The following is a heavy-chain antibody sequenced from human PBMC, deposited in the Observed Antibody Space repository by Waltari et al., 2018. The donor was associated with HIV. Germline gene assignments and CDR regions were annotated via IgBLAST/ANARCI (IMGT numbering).Heavy chain of an antibody. CDR1: GGSISSSIYF. V-gene: IGHV4-39*07. CDR2: IYYSGST. D-gene: IGHD6-19*01. J-gene: IGHJ3*02. CDR3: ARDHIEQWLSAFDI. Sequence: QLQLQESGPGLVKTSETLSLTCTVSGGSISSSIYFWGWNRQPPGKGLEWIGSIYYSGSTYYNPSLKSRVTISVDTSKNQFSLKLSSVTAADTAVYYCARDHIEQWLSAFDIWGQGTMVTVSS.